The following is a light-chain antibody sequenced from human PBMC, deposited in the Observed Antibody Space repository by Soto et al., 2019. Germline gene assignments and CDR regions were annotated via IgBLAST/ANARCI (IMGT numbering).Light chain of an antibody. J-gene: IGKJ1*01. CDR3: QQYYRIPWT. Sequence: DIVMTQSPDSLAVSLGERATINCKSSQNNLYSSNNKNYLAWYQHKLGQPPRLLIYWASTRDSGVPDRFSGSGSGTDFTLTINSLQPEDVAVYYCQQYYRIPWTFGQGTKVEIK. V-gene: IGKV4-1*01. CDR2: WAS. CDR1: QNNLYSSNNKNY.